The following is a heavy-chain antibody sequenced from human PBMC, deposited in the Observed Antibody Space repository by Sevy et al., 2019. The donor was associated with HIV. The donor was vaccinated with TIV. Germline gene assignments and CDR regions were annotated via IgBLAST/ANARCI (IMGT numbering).Heavy chain of an antibody. D-gene: IGHD2-21*01. J-gene: IGHJ4*02. V-gene: IGHV3-30-3*01. Sequence: GGSLRLSCAASGFTFSSYAMHWVRQAPGKGLEWVAVISYDGSNKYYAESVKGRFTISRENSKNTLYLQMNSLRAEETAGYYCARVDQHIGNLAYWGQGTLVTVSS. CDR3: ARVDQHIGNLAY. CDR1: GFTFSSYA. CDR2: ISYDGSNK.